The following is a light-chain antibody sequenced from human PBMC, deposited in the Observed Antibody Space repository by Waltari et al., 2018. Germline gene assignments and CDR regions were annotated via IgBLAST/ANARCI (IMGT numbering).Light chain of an antibody. V-gene: IGLV1-44*01. CDR1: SSNVGSND. CDR3: AAWDDSLNGRWV. Sequence: QSEMSQPPSVSGHPGQTGTISCSGRSSNVGSNDANWVQQLTGTAPKHLVFRIEQRPSGFPDRFSGSKSGTSASLAISGLQSEDEADYYWAAWDDSLNGRWVFGAGTKLTVL. CDR2: RIE. J-gene: IGLJ2*01.